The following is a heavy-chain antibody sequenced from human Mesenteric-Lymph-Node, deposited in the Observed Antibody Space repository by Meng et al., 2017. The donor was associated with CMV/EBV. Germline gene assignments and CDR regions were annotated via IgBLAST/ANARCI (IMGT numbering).Heavy chain of an antibody. V-gene: IGHV3-21*01. Sequence: GGSLRLSCAASGFAFGAYTMNWVRQAPGKGLEWISSISSSSNSIYYADSVRGRFTISRDNVKKSLYLQMNSLTAEDTATYFCASLPVYSGSMIVDYWGQGTLVTVSS. CDR1: GFAFGAYT. CDR3: ASLPVYSGSMIVDY. J-gene: IGHJ4*02. CDR2: ISSSSNSI. D-gene: IGHD6-19*01.